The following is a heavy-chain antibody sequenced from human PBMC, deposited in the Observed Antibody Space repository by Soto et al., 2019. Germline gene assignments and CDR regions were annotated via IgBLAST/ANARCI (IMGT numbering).Heavy chain of an antibody. Sequence: GAPVKVSCKASCYTFSSYGISWGRQAPGQGLEWIGWISAYNGNTNYAQKLQGRVTMTTDTSTSTAYMELRSLRSDDTAVYYCAREGSPGTAHYYYMDVWGKGTTVTVSS. V-gene: IGHV1-18*01. CDR1: CYTFSSYG. J-gene: IGHJ6*03. CDR3: AREGSPGTAHYYYMDV. D-gene: IGHD1-7*01. CDR2: ISAYNGNT.